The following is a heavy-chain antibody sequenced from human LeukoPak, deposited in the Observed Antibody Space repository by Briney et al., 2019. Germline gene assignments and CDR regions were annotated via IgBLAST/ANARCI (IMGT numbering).Heavy chain of an antibody. CDR2: IIPILGIA. J-gene: IGHJ4*02. Sequence: SVKVSCKASGGTFSSYAISWVRQAPGQGLEWMGRIIPILGIANYAQKFQGRVTITADKSTSTAYMELSSLRSEDTAVYCCARDIRSSGWYEGSYFDYWGQGTLVTVSS. V-gene: IGHV1-69*04. CDR3: ARDIRSSGWYEGSYFDY. CDR1: GGTFSSYA. D-gene: IGHD6-19*01.